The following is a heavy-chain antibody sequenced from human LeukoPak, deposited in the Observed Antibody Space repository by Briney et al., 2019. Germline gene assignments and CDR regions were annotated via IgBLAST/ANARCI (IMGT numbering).Heavy chain of an antibody. CDR3: ARNAYYDFWSGYYSLNWFDP. Sequence: PSETLSLTCAVYGGSFSGYYWSWIRQPPGKGLEWFGEINHSGSTNYNPSLKSRVSISVDTSKNQFSLKLSSVTAADTAVYYCARNAYYDFWSGYYSLNWFDPWGQGTLVTVSS. CDR1: GGSFSGYY. V-gene: IGHV4-34*01. CDR2: INHSGST. J-gene: IGHJ5*02. D-gene: IGHD3-3*01.